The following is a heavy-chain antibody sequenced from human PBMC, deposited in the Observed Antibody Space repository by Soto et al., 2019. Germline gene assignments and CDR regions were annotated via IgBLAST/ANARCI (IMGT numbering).Heavy chain of an antibody. J-gene: IGHJ4*02. CDR2: ISSSSSTI. D-gene: IGHD3-22*01. Sequence: EVQLVESGGGLVQPGGSLRLSCAASGFTFSSYSMNWVRQAPGKGLEWVSYISSSSSTIYYADSVKGRFTISRDNAKNSLYLQMNSLRAEDTDVYYCARGAYYYDSSGLSYWGQGTLVTVSS. V-gene: IGHV3-48*01. CDR3: ARGAYYYDSSGLSY. CDR1: GFTFSSYS.